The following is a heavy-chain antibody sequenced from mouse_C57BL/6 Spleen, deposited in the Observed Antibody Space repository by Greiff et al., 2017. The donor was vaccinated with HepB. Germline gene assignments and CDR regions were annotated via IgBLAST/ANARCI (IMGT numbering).Heavy chain of an antibody. CDR3: ARLDDYGFAY. J-gene: IGHJ3*01. Sequence: QVQLKESGAELVKPGASVKISCKASGYAFSSYWMNWVKQRPGKGLEWIGQIYPGDGYTNYNGKFKGKATLTADKSSSTAYMQLSSLTSEASAVYFCARLDDYGFAYWGQGTLVTVSA. D-gene: IGHD2-4*01. V-gene: IGHV1-80*01. CDR2: IYPGDGYT. CDR1: GYAFSSYW.